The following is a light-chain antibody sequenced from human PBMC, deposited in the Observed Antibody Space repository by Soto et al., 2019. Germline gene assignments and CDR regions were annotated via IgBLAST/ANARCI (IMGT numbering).Light chain of an antibody. Sequence: QTVVTQEPSFSVSPGGTVTLTCGLNSDSVSSSYYPSWYQQTPGQAPRTLIYETNTRSSGVPDRFSGSILGNKAALTITGAQADDESDYSCVLYMGSGISVFGGGTQLTVL. CDR2: ETN. CDR3: VLYMGSGISV. V-gene: IGLV8-61*01. J-gene: IGLJ3*02. CDR1: SDSVSSSYY.